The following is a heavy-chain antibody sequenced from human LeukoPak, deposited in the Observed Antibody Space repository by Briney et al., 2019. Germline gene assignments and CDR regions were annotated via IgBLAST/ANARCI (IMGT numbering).Heavy chain of an antibody. CDR2: IYPGDSDT. D-gene: IGHD2-2*01. CDR1: GYSFTSYW. J-gene: IGHJ4*02. CDR3: ARQGGGYCSSTSCPFDY. V-gene: IGHV5-51*01. Sequence: GESLKISCKGSGYSFTSYWIGWVRQMPGKGLEWMGIIYPGDSDTRYSLPFQGQVTISADKSISTAYLQWSSLKASDTAMYYCARQGGGYCSSTSCPFDYWGQGTLVTVSS.